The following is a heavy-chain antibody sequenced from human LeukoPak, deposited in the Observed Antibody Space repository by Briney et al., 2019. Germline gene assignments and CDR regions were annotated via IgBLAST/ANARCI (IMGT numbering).Heavy chain of an antibody. CDR2: IDQDGNGK. CDR3: ARGGVAAARKRGVDY. V-gene: IGHV3-7*01. CDR1: GFTFSNYW. D-gene: IGHD3-10*01. J-gene: IGHJ4*02. Sequence: GGSLRLSCAASGFTFSNYWMSWVRQAPGRGLECVASIDQDGNGKFYVDSMKGRFTVSRDNAKRSLYLQVNSLRVEDTAVYFCARGGVAAARKRGVDYWGQGTLVTVSS.